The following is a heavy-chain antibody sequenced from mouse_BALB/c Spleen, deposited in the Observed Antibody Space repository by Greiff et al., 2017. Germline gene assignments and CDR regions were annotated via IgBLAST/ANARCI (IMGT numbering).Heavy chain of an antibody. CDR2: ISDGGSYT. D-gene: IGHD1-1*01. CDR1: GFTFSDYY. CDR3: ARVYYGSSYADY. J-gene: IGHJ2*01. V-gene: IGHV5-4*02. Sequence: EVQVVESGGGLVKPGGSLKLSCAASGFTFSDYYMYWVRQTPEKRLEWVATISDGGSYTYYPDSVKGRFTISRDNAKNNLYLQMSSLKSEDTAMYYCARVYYGSSYADYWGQGTTLTVSS.